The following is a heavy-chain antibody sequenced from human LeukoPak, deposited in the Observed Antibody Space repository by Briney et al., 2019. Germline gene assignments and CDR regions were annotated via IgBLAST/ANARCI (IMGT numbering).Heavy chain of an antibody. Sequence: GASVKVSCKASGYTFTGYYMHWVRQAPGQGLEWMGRINPNSGGTNYAQKFQGRVTMTRDTSISTAYMELSRLRSDDTAVYYCARAPRYSSGWFLDYWGQGTLVTVSS. CDR2: INPNSGGT. J-gene: IGHJ4*02. CDR3: ARAPRYSSGWFLDY. CDR1: GYTFTGYY. D-gene: IGHD6-19*01. V-gene: IGHV1-2*06.